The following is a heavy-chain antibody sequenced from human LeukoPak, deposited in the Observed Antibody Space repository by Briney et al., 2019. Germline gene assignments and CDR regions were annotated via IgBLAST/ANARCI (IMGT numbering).Heavy chain of an antibody. J-gene: IGHJ1*01. CDR3: ARARDRAAAAHFQH. CDR1: GGSISNYY. D-gene: IGHD6-13*01. V-gene: IGHV4-59*12. CDR2: IYHSGST. Sequence: SETLSLTCSVSGGSISNYYWSWIRQPPGKGLEWIGYIYHSGSTYYNPSLKSRVTISVDRSKNQFSLKLSSVTAADTAVYYCARARDRAAAAHFQHWGQGTLVTVSS.